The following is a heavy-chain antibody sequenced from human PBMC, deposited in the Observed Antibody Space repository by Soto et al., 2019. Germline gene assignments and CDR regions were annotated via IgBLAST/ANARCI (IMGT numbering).Heavy chain of an antibody. Sequence: SVKVSCKASGGTFSSYAISWVRQAPGQGLEWMGGIIPIFGTANYAQKFQGRVTITADKSTSTAYMELSSLRTEDTAVYYCAREGYSGSYYTNGMDVWGQGTTVTVSS. CDR3: AREGYSGSYYTNGMDV. CDR2: IIPIFGTA. D-gene: IGHD1-26*01. V-gene: IGHV1-69*06. CDR1: GGTFSSYA. J-gene: IGHJ6*02.